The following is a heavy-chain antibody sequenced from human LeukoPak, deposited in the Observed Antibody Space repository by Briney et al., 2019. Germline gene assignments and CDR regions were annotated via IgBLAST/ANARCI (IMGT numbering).Heavy chain of an antibody. V-gene: IGHV3-23*01. CDR3: GRDPNGDYVGAFEF. Sequence: GGSLRVSCVGSDFTFAAYAMTWVRLTPGKGLEWVSSIGGSGVYTRYADSVRGRFTISRDNSKNTLYVQMSSLRVEDTAIYYCGRDPNGDYVGAFEFWGQGTLVSVST. D-gene: IGHD4-17*01. CDR2: IGGSGVYT. CDR1: DFTFAAYA. J-gene: IGHJ3*01.